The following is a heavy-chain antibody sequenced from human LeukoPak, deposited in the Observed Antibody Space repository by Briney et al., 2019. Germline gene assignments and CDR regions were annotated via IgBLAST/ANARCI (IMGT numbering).Heavy chain of an antibody. CDR3: ARSPNSLNYYDSSGYSYYFDY. CDR2: ISAYNGNT. D-gene: IGHD3-22*01. Sequence: ASVKVSCKASGYTFTSYGISWVRQAPGQGLEWMGWISAYNGNTNYAQKLQGRVTMTTDTSTSTAYMELRSLRSDDTAVYYCARSPNSLNYYDSSGYSYYFDYWGQGTLVTVSS. CDR1: GYTFTSYG. J-gene: IGHJ4*02. V-gene: IGHV1-18*01.